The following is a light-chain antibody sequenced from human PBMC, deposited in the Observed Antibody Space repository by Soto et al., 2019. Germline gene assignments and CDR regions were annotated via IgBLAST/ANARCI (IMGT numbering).Light chain of an antibody. CDR3: QHRSNWPPT. CDR1: QSVTSY. J-gene: IGKJ5*01. Sequence: EIVLTQSPATLSLSPGERATLSCRASQSVTSYLAWYQQKPGQAPSLLIYDASNRATGIPARFSGSGSGTDFTLTITSLEPEDFAVYYCQHRSNWPPTFGQGTRLEIK. V-gene: IGKV3-11*01. CDR2: DAS.